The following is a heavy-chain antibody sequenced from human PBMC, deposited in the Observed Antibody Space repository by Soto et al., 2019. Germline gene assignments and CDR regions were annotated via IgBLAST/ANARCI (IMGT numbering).Heavy chain of an antibody. J-gene: IGHJ6*02. Sequence: SETLSLTCTVSGGSISSYYWSWIRQPPGKGLEWIGYIYYSGSTNYNPSLKSRVTISVDTSKNQFSLKLSSVTAADTAVYYCARATYSSGWYGLKHYYSYGMDVWGQGTTVTVAS. CDR3: ARATYSSGWYGLKHYYSYGMDV. D-gene: IGHD6-19*01. V-gene: IGHV4-59*01. CDR2: IYYSGST. CDR1: GGSISSYY.